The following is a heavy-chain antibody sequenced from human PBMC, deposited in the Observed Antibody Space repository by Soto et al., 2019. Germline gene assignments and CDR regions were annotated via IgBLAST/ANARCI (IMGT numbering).Heavy chain of an antibody. D-gene: IGHD2-2*01. CDR1: GYTFTSYG. Sequence: VASVKVSCKASGYTFTSYGISWVRQAPGQGLEWMGWISAYNGNTNYAQKLQGRVTMTTDTPTSTAYMELRSLRSEDTAVYYCARGRHCSSTSCYWVRYYYYMDVWGKGTTVTVSS. J-gene: IGHJ6*03. V-gene: IGHV1-18*01. CDR2: ISAYNGNT. CDR3: ARGRHCSSTSCYWVRYYYYMDV.